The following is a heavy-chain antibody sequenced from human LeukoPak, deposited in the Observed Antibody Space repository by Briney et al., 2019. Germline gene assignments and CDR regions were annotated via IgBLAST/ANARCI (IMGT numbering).Heavy chain of an antibody. J-gene: IGHJ4*02. CDR2: IIPIFGTA. CDR1: GGTFSSYA. Sequence: GSSVKVSCKASGGTFSSYAISWVRQAPGQGLEWMGGIIPIFGTANYAQKFQGRVTITADESTSTAYMELSSLRSEDTAVYYCARDLVMSTSAQTSFDYWGQGTLVTVSS. V-gene: IGHV1-69*01. D-gene: IGHD2/OR15-2a*01. CDR3: ARDLVMSTSAQTSFDY.